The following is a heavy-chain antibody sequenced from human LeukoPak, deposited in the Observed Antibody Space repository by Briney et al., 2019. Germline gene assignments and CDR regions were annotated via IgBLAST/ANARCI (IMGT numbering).Heavy chain of an antibody. Sequence: GSLRLSCAASGFTFSDYYMNWIRQAPGKGLEWISYISASGSTIYYAESLGGRFTFSRDNAENSLYLQLNDLRAEDTAVYYCARAHWQQYYFGYWGQGALVTVSS. J-gene: IGHJ4*02. CDR3: ARAHWQQYYFGY. CDR2: ISASGSTI. V-gene: IGHV3-11*01. CDR1: GFTFSDYY. D-gene: IGHD6-13*01.